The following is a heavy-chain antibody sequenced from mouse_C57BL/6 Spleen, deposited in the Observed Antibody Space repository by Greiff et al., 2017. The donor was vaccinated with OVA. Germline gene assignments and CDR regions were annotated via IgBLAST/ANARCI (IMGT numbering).Heavy chain of an antibody. V-gene: IGHV3-6*01. CDR2: ISYDGSN. CDR1: GYSITSGYY. CDR3: ARGVQGYFDV. Sequence: VQLQQSGPGLVKPSQSLSLTCSVTGYSITSGYYWNWIRQFPGNKLEWMGYISYDGSNNYNPSLKNRISITRDTSKNQFFLKLNSVTTEDTATYYCARGVQGYFDVWGTGTTVTVSS. J-gene: IGHJ1*03.